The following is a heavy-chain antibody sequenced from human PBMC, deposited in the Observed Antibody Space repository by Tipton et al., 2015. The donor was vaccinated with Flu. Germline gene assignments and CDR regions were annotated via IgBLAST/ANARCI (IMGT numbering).Heavy chain of an antibody. CDR2: INPKRDST. V-gene: IGHV1-2*02. Sequence: QVQLVQSGAEVKQPGASVKVSCKASGYTFTDYYIHWMRQAPGQGLEWVGWINPKRDSTRYAQRFQGRVTMTRDTSISTAYMELSGLRSDDTAVFYCARDPIEAPGLAYGYWGQGTLVTVSS. D-gene: IGHD5-12*01. CDR1: GYTFTDYY. J-gene: IGHJ4*02. CDR3: ARDPIEAPGLAYGY.